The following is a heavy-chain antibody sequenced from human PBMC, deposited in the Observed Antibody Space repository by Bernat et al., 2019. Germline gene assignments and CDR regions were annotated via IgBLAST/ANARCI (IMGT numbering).Heavy chain of an antibody. J-gene: IGHJ4*02. CDR3: ARQAPDFWSGYPPADY. D-gene: IGHD3-3*01. Sequence: QLQLQESGPGLVKPSETLSLTCTVSGGSISSSSYYWGWIRQPPGKGLEWIGSIYYSGSTYYNPSLKSRVTISVDTSKNQFSLKLSSVTAADTAVYYCARQAPDFWSGYPPADYWGQGTLVTVSS. V-gene: IGHV4-39*01. CDR1: GGSISSSSYY. CDR2: IYYSGST.